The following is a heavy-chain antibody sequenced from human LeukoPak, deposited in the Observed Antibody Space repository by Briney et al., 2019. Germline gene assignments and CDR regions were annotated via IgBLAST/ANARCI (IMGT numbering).Heavy chain of an antibody. CDR2: ISYDGSNK. D-gene: IGHD3-22*01. CDR1: GFTFSSYA. CDR3: AKVRNYYDSSGYTPLGY. Sequence: GRSLRLSCAASGFTFSSYAMHWVRQAPGKGLEWVAVISYDGSNKYYADSVKGRFTISRDNSKNTLYLQMNSLRAEDTAVYYCAKVRNYYDSSGYTPLGYWGQGTLVTVSS. V-gene: IGHV3-30-3*01. J-gene: IGHJ4*02.